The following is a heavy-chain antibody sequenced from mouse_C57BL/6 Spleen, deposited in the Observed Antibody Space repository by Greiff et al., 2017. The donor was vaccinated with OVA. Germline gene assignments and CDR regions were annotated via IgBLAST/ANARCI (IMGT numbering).Heavy chain of an antibody. CDR2: IYPGGGYT. J-gene: IGHJ3*01. V-gene: IGHV1-63*01. CDR1: GYTFTNYW. D-gene: IGHD2-2*01. CDR3: ARSGASTMVTGGAWFAY. Sequence: QVQLQQSGAELVRPGTSVKMSCKASGYTFTNYWIGWAKQRPGHGLEWIGDIYPGGGYTNYNEKFKGKATLTADKSSSTAYMQFSSLTSEDSAIYDCARSGASTMVTGGAWFAYWGQGTLVTVSA.